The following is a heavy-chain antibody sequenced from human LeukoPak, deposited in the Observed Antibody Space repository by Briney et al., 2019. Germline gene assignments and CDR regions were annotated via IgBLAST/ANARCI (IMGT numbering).Heavy chain of an antibody. CDR1: GGSISSYY. CDR2: IYYSGST. Sequence: SETLSLTCTVSGGSISSYYWSWIRQPPGKGLEWIGYIYYSGSTNYNPSLKSPVTISVDTSKNQFSLKLSSVTAADTAVYYCARREKDAFDIWGQGTMVTVSS. J-gene: IGHJ3*02. V-gene: IGHV4-59*01. CDR3: ARREKDAFDI. D-gene: IGHD1-26*01.